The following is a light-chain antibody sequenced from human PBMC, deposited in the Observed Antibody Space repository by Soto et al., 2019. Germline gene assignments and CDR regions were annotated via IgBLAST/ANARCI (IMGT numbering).Light chain of an antibody. J-gene: IGKJ1*01. V-gene: IGKV1-39*01. CDR3: QQGYSNPWT. CDR1: QTVNTY. Sequence: DIQMTQSPSSLSASIGDRVTITCRASQTVNTYLHWYQQKPGKAPKLLIYAASNLQSGVPSRFSGSGFGTNFTLSLNSLQPEDFATYYCQQGYSNPWTFGQGTKVDIK. CDR2: AAS.